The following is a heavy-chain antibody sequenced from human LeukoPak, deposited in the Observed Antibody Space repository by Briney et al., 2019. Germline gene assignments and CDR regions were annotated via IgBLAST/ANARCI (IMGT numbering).Heavy chain of an antibody. CDR2: IWYDGSNK. J-gene: IGHJ3*02. CDR3: ARGGRPYSSSWYAAFDI. V-gene: IGHV3-33*01. CDR1: GFTFSSYG. Sequence: GGSLRLSCAASGFTFSSYGMHWVRQAPGKGLEWVAVIWYDGSNKYYADSVKGRFTISRDNSKNTLYLQMNSLRAEDTAVYYCARGGRPYSSSWYAAFDIWGQGTMVTVSS. D-gene: IGHD6-13*01.